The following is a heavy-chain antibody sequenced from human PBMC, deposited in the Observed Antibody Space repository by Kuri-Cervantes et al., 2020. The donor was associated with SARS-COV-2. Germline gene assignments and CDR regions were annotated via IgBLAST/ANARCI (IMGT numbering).Heavy chain of an antibody. CDR1: GFSFSSYD. CDR2: ISSSSRTM. J-gene: IGHJ6*02. CDR3: ARYGFGYSTFYGMDV. V-gene: IGHV3-48*02. D-gene: IGHD6-13*01. Sequence: GGSLRLSCAASGFSFSSYDMNWVRQAPGKGPEWVSYISSSSRTMYNADSVKGRFTISRDNAKNSLYLQMNSLRDEDTAVYYCARYGFGYSTFYGMDVWGQGTTVTVSS.